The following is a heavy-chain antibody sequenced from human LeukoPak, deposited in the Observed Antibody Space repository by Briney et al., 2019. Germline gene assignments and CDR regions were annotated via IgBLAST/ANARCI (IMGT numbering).Heavy chain of an antibody. CDR1: GGSFSSGLYY. Sequence: SETLSLTCTVSGGSFSSGLYYWTWIRQPAGKGLEWIGRIYISGSTNYNPSLKSRVTISRDTSKNEFSLKLSSVTAADTAVYYCARISPLSDAFDIWGQGTMVTVSS. J-gene: IGHJ3*02. CDR3: ARISPLSDAFDI. CDR2: IYISGST. V-gene: IGHV4-61*02.